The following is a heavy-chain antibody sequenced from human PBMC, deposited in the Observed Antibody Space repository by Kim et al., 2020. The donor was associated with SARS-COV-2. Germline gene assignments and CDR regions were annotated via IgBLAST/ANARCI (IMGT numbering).Heavy chain of an antibody. J-gene: IGHJ4*02. CDR1: GYTFTSYY. V-gene: IGHV1-46*03. D-gene: IGHD6-19*01. CDR2: INPSGGST. Sequence: ASVKVSCKASGYTFTSYYMHWVRQAPGQGLEWMGIINPSGGSTSYAQKFQGRVTMTRDTSTSTVYMELSSLRSEDTAVYYCAREGIDSSGWYAPLLGYWGQGTLVTVSS. CDR3: AREGIDSSGWYAPLLGY.